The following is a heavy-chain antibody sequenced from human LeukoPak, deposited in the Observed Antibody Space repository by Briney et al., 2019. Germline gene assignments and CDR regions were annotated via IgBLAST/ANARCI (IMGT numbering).Heavy chain of an antibody. V-gene: IGHV4-34*01. J-gene: IGHJ4*02. CDR2: INHSGST. CDR1: GGSFSGYY. Sequence: SETLSLTCAVYGGSFSGYYWSWIRQPPGKGLEWIGEINHSGSTNYNPSLKSRVTISVDTSKNQFSLKQSSVTAADTAVYYCARGRNYYDSSGYPYYDYWGQGTLVTVSS. D-gene: IGHD3-22*01. CDR3: ARGRNYYDSSGYPYYDY.